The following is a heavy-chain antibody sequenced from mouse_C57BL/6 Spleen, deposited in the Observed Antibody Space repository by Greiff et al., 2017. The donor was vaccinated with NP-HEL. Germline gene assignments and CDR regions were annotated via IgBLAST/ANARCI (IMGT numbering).Heavy chain of an antibody. CDR2: ISGGGGNT. CDR3: ARHLLGNYAMDY. J-gene: IGHJ4*01. D-gene: IGHD2-10*01. V-gene: IGHV5-9*01. CDR1: GFTFSSYT. Sequence: EVKLVESGGGLVKPGGSLKLSCAASGFTFSSYTMSWVRQTPEKRLEWVATISGGGGNTYYPDSVKGRFTISRDNAKNTLYLQMSSLRSEDTALYYCARHLLGNYAMDYWGQGTSVTVSS.